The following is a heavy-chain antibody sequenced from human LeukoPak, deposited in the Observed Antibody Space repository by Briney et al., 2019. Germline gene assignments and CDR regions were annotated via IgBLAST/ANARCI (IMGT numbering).Heavy chain of an antibody. Sequence: GASVKVSCKASGYTFTGYYMHWVRQAPGQGLEWMGWINPNSGGTNYAQKFQGRVTMTRDTSISTAYMELSRLRSDDTAVYYCARAGSELMVYAISVPPRYMDVWGKGTTVTVSS. V-gene: IGHV1-2*02. CDR3: ARAGSELMVYAISVPPRYMDV. D-gene: IGHD2-8*01. CDR1: GYTFTGYY. CDR2: INPNSGGT. J-gene: IGHJ6*03.